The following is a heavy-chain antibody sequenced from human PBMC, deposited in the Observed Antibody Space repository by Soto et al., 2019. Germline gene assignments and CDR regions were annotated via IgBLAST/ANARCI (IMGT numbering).Heavy chain of an antibody. J-gene: IGHJ4*01. CDR3: TTDSYITSIIVRFDY. V-gene: IGHV3-15*07. D-gene: IGHD3-22*01. CDR1: GFTFSIAW. Sequence: GGSLRLSCAASGFTFSIAWINWVRQATGKGLEWVGRVKSKNDGGTTDFAAPVKGRFAISRDDSKNMVYLEMNSLQTEDTAIYYCTTDSYITSIIVRFDYWGHGTLVTVSS. CDR2: VKSKNDGGTT.